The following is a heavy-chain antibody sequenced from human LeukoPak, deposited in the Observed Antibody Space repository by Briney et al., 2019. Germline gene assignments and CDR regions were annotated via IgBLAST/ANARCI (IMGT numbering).Heavy chain of an antibody. CDR1: GFTFRSFA. D-gene: IGHD3-9*01. Sequence: GGSLRLSCAASGFTFRSFAMSWVRQAPGKGLEWVSGISGSGGSTNYADSVKGRFTISRDNSKNTLYLQMNSLRVEDTAVYYCAKHGDDILTGYSRWGQGTLVTVSS. V-gene: IGHV3-23*01. CDR2: ISGSGGST. J-gene: IGHJ4*02. CDR3: AKHGDDILTGYSR.